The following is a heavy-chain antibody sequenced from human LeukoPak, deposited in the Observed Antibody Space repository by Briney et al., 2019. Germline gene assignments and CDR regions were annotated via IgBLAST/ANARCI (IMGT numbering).Heavy chain of an antibody. CDR1: GFTFSSYW. CDR3: ARRVFSRVVAAKHEFDD. J-gene: IGHJ4*02. V-gene: IGHV3-21*01. Sequence: GGSLRLSCAASGFTFSSYWMSWVRQGPGKGLERVSTIDFSGDYIYYADSLKGRFTISRDNAKNSVHLQMNSLRAEDTAVYYCARRVFSRVVAAKHEFDDWGQGTLVTVSS. CDR2: IDFSGDYI. D-gene: IGHD2-15*01.